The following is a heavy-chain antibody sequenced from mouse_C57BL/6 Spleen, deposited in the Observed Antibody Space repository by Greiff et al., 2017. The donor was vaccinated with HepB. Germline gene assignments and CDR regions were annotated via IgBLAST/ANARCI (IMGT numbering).Heavy chain of an antibody. Sequence: QVQLKESGPGLVAPSQSLSITCTVSGFSLTSYGVHWVRQPPGKGLEWLVVIWSDGSTTYNSALKSRLSISKDNSKNQVFLRMNSHQTDDTAMYYCARLDYDGNYFDYWGQGTTLTVSS. CDR1: GFSLTSYG. CDR2: IWSDGST. D-gene: IGHD2-4*01. V-gene: IGHV2-6*03. J-gene: IGHJ2*01. CDR3: ARLDYDGNYFDY.